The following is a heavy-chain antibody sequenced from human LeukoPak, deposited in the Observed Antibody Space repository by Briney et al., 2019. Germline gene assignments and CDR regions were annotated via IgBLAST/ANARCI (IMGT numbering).Heavy chain of an antibody. J-gene: IGHJ4*02. CDR1: GGSISSSSYY. Sequence: KPSETLSLTCTVSGGSISSSSYYWGWIRQPPGKGLEWIGSIYYSGSTYYNPSLKSRVTISVDTSKNQFSLKLSSVTAADTAVYYCARDRGPVRRADVYYFDYWGQGTLVTVSS. V-gene: IGHV4-39*07. CDR3: ARDRGPVRRADVYYFDY. CDR2: IYYSGST. D-gene: IGHD3-16*01.